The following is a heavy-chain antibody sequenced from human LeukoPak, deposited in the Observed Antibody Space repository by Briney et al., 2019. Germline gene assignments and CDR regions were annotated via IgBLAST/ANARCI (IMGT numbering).Heavy chain of an antibody. CDR1: GFTFSSYE. CDR2: ISSSDRTT. V-gene: IGHV3-48*03. CDR3: ARDDRRGAVAGTSYFQH. D-gene: IGHD6-19*01. Sequence: GGSLRLSCAASGFTFSSYEMNWVRQAPGKGLEWVSYISSSDRTTYYADSVKGRFTISRDNAKNSLYLQMNSLRAEDTAVYYCARDDRRGAVAGTSYFQHRGQGTLVTVSS. J-gene: IGHJ1*01.